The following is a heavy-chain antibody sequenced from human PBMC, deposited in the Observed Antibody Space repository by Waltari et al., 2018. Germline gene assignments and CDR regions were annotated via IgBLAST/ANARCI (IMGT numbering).Heavy chain of an antibody. CDR1: GGSISSYY. Sequence: QVQLQESGPGLVKPSETLSLTCTVSGGSISSYYWSWIRQPAGKGLEWIGRIYTSGSTNYNPSLKSRVTMSVDTSKNQFSLKLSSVTAADTAVYYCARDRFTMVRGVIRPWFDPWGQGTLVTVSS. CDR2: IYTSGST. V-gene: IGHV4-4*07. CDR3: ARDRFTMVRGVIRPWFDP. D-gene: IGHD3-10*01. J-gene: IGHJ5*02.